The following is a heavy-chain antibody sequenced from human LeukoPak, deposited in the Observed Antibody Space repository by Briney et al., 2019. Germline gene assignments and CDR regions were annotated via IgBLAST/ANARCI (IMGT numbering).Heavy chain of an antibody. Sequence: GASVKVSCKASGYTFTNYYIHWVRQAPGQGLEWMGIINPSGGSTSYAQKFQGRVTITRDTSTSTVYMELSSLRSEDTAVYYCASQSGSYRPFDYWGQGTLVTVSS. J-gene: IGHJ4*02. CDR3: ASQSGSYRPFDY. CDR1: GYTFTNYY. D-gene: IGHD1-26*01. V-gene: IGHV1-46*01. CDR2: INPSGGST.